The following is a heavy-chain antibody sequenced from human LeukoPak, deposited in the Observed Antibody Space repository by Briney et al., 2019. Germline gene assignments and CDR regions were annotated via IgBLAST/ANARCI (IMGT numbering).Heavy chain of an antibody. J-gene: IGHJ4*02. CDR2: IYYTGST. CDR1: GGSISSYY. Sequence: SETLSLTCTVSGGSISSYYWSWIRQPPGKGLEWIGYIYYTGSTDYNPSLKSRVAISVDTSKNQFSLKLSSVTDADTAVYYCARGSKAAPGTFDYWGQGTLVTVSS. CDR3: ARGSKAAPGTFDY. V-gene: IGHV4-59*01. D-gene: IGHD6-13*01.